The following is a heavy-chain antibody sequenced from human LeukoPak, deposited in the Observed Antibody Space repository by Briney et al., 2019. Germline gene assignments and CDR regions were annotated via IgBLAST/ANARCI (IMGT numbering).Heavy chain of an antibody. V-gene: IGHV4-39*01. J-gene: IGHJ4*02. CDR1: GGSISSSSYY. CDR3: ARPTDSSGYDY. Sequence: PSETLSLTCTVPGGSISSSSYYWGWIRQPPGKGLEWIGSIYYSGSTYYNPSLKSRVTISVDTSKNQFSLKLSSVTAADTAVYYCARPTDSSGYDYWGQGTLVTVSS. CDR2: IYYSGST. D-gene: IGHD3-22*01.